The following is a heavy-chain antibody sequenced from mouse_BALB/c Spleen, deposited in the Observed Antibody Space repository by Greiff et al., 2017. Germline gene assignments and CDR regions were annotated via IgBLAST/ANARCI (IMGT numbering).Heavy chain of an antibody. V-gene: IGHV3-8*02. CDR1: GDSITSGY. Sequence: EVKLQESGPSLVKPSQTLSLTCSVTGDSITSGYWNWIRKFPGNKLEYMGYISYSGSTYYNPSLKSRISITRDTSKNQYYLQLNSVTTEDTATYYCARLGYDFYYAMDYWGQGTSVTVSS. J-gene: IGHJ4*01. CDR2: ISYSGST. D-gene: IGHD2-10*02. CDR3: ARLGYDFYYAMDY.